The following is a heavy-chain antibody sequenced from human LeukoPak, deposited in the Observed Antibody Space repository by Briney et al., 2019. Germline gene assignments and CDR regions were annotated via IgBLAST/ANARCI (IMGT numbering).Heavy chain of an antibody. D-gene: IGHD6-19*01. Sequence: GGSLRLSCAASGFTFSSYSMNWVRQAPGKGLEWVSYISSSSSTIYYADSVKGRSTISRDNAKNSLYLQTNSLRAEDTAVYYCARDSIAVAWYGVDYYYGMDVWGQGTTVTVSS. CDR2: ISSSSSTI. J-gene: IGHJ6*02. CDR3: ARDSIAVAWYGVDYYYGMDV. CDR1: GFTFSSYS. V-gene: IGHV3-48*01.